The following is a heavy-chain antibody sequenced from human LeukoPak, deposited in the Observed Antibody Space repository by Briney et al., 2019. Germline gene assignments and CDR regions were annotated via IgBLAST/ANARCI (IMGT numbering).Heavy chain of an antibody. J-gene: IGHJ6*03. V-gene: IGHV4-38-2*02. CDR2: IYHSGNT. CDR3: AKEKAYSYAFCVQCFYYMDV. CDR1: GYSISSGYY. Sequence: SETLSLTCAVSGYSISSGYYWGWIRQPPGKGLEWIGSIYHSGNTYYNPSLKSRVTISVDTSKNQFSLKLSSVTAADTAVYYCAKEKAYSYAFCVQCFYYMDVWGKGTTVTVSS. D-gene: IGHD5-18*01.